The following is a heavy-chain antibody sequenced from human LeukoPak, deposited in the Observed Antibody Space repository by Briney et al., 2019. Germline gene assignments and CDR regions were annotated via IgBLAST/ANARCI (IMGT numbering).Heavy chain of an antibody. J-gene: IGHJ6*04. CDR2: ISYDGSNK. D-gene: IGHD6-19*01. CDR3: ANDMGIAVAGTAYYYYGMDV. Sequence: GGSLRLSCAASGFTFSSYGMHWVRQAPGKGLEWVAVISYDGSNKYYAGSVKGRFTISRDNSKNTLYLQMNSLRAEDTAVYYCANDMGIAVAGTAYYYYGMDVWGKGTTVTVSS. V-gene: IGHV3-30*18. CDR1: GFTFSSYG.